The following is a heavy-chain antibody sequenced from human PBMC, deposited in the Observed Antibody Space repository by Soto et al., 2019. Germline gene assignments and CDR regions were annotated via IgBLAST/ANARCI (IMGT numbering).Heavy chain of an antibody. V-gene: IGHV4-31*03. J-gene: IGHJ6*02. D-gene: IGHD2-8*01. CDR1: GGSISSGGYY. CDR3: ASTYEGANGGYYYGMDV. CDR2: IYYSGST. Sequence: KSSETLSLTCTVSGGSISSGGYYWSWIRQHPGKGLEWIGYIYYSGSTYYNPSLKSRVTISVDTSKNQFSLKLSSVTAADTAVYYCASTYEGANGGYYYGMDVWGQGTTVTVSS.